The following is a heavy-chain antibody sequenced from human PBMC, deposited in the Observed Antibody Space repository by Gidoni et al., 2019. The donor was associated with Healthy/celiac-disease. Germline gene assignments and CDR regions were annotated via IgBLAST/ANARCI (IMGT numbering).Heavy chain of an antibody. CDR3: AKKGWELLWYFDY. D-gene: IGHD1-26*01. CDR1: GFTFIRYA. Sequence: EVQLLDTGGGWVQPGGSLRLSCAASGFTFIRYAMSWVRKAPGQGLGWVSAISGGGGSTYYADSVEGRFTISRDNSKNTLYLQMNSLRAEDTAVYYCAKKGWELLWYFDYWGQGTLVTVSS. J-gene: IGHJ4*02. V-gene: IGHV3-23*01. CDR2: ISGGGGST.